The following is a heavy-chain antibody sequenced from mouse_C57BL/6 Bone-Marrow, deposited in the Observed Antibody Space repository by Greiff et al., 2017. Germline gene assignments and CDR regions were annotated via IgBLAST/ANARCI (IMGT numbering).Heavy chain of an antibody. Sequence: EVHLVESGGGLVKPGGSLKLSCAASGFTFSSYAMSWVRQTPEKRLEWVATISDGGSYTYYPDNVKGRFTISRDNAKNNLYLQMSHLKSEDTAMYYCARLAFDYWGQGTTPTVSA. CDR1: GFTFSSYA. J-gene: IGHJ2*01. CDR3: ARLAFDY. CDR2: ISDGGSYT. V-gene: IGHV5-4*01.